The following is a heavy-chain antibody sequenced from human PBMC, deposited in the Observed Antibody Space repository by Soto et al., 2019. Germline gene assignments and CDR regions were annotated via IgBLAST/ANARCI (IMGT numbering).Heavy chain of an antibody. Sequence: ASVKVSCKASGYTFTKYALHWVRQAPGQRPQWMGWINAGNGDTKYSQNFRGRVTITRDTSASTAYMELSSLRSEDTAVYYCARVPFSRYYFDYWGQGTLVTVSS. CDR2: INAGNGDT. V-gene: IGHV1-3*01. J-gene: IGHJ4*02. D-gene: IGHD2-2*01. CDR3: ARVPFSRYYFDY. CDR1: GYTFTKYA.